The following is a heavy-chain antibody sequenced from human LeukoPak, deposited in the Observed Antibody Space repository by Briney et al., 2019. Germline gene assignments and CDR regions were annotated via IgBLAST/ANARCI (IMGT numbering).Heavy chain of an antibody. CDR1: GFSLSTSGMC. CDR2: IDWDDDK. Sequence: SGPALVKPTQTLTLTCTFSGFSLSTSGMCVSWIRQPPGKALEWLARIDWDDDKYYSTSLKTRLTISKDTSKNQVVLRMTSMDPVDTATYYCARIRYYYDSSGYHSDIWGQGTMVTVSS. V-gene: IGHV2-70*11. D-gene: IGHD3-22*01. CDR3: ARIRYYYDSSGYHSDI. J-gene: IGHJ3*02.